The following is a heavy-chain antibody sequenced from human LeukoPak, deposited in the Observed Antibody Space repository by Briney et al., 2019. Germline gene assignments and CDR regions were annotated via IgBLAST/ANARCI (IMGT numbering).Heavy chain of an antibody. J-gene: IGHJ5*02. Sequence: ASVKVSCKASGYTFTGYYMHWVRQAPGQGLEWMGWINPNSGGTNYAQKFQGRVTMTRDTSISTAYMELSRLRSDDTAVYYCARDMHIVVVPAAMGQPWFDPWGQGTLVTVSS. CDR2: INPNSGGT. CDR3: ARDMHIVVVPAAMGQPWFDP. CDR1: GYTFTGYY. V-gene: IGHV1-2*02. D-gene: IGHD2-2*01.